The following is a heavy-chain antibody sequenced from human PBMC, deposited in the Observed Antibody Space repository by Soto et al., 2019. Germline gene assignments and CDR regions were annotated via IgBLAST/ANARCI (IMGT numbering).Heavy chain of an antibody. CDR2: IYYSGST. Sequence: PSETLSLTCTVSGGSISSGGYSWSCIRQHPGKGLEWIGFIYYSGSTYYNPSLKSRVTISVDTSKNQFSLKLSSVTAADTAVYYCARGVVRSFDWLLWVPWCDPRGQGTLVAVAS. D-gene: IGHD3-9*01. V-gene: IGHV4-31*03. CDR1: GGSISSGGYS. CDR3: ARGVVRSFDWLLWVPWCDP. J-gene: IGHJ5*02.